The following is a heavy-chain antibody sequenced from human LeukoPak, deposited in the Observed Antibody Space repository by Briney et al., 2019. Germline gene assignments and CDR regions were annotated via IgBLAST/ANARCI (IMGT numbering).Heavy chain of an antibody. D-gene: IGHD3-10*01. CDR1: GGSISSSSYY. Sequence: SETLSLTCTVSGGSISSSSYYWGWIRQPPGKGLEWIGSIYYSGSTYYNPSLKSRVTISVDTSKNQFSLKLSSVTAADTAVYYCAGGSYYGYYFDYWGQGTLVTVSS. CDR2: IYYSGST. CDR3: AGGSYYGYYFDY. J-gene: IGHJ4*02. V-gene: IGHV4-39*01.